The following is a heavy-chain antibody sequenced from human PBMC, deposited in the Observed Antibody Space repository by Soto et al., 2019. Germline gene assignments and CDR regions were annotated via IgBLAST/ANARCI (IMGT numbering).Heavy chain of an antibody. Sequence: QMQLVQSGPEVKKPGTSVKVSCKTSGFTFTSSGVQWVRQARGQRLEWMGWIVVASGNTNYAQKFQARVTITRDMSTSTSYMELSSLRSEDTAVYYCAESKGDDADGFDIWGQGTMVTVSS. CDR1: GFTFTSSG. D-gene: IGHD1-1*01. J-gene: IGHJ3*02. V-gene: IGHV1-58*01. CDR3: AESKGDDADGFDI. CDR2: IVVASGNT.